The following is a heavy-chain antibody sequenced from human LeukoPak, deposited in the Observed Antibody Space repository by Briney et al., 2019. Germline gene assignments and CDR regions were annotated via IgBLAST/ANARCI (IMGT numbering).Heavy chain of an antibody. CDR2: IGSSSSYI. CDR1: GFTFSSYS. J-gene: IGHJ4*02. V-gene: IGHV3-21*01. D-gene: IGHD3-22*01. CDR3: ARDYYDSSGPSDY. Sequence: GSLRLSCAASGFTFSSYSMNWVRQAPGKGLEWVSSIGSSSSYIYYADSVKGRFTISRDNAKNSLYLQMNSLRAEDTAVYYCARDYYDSSGPSDYWGQGTLVTVSS.